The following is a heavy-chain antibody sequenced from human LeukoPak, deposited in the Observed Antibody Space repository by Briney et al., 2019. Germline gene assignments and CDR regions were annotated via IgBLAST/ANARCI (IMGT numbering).Heavy chain of an antibody. J-gene: IGHJ4*02. CDR3: ARHEGFSQKD. Sequence: SETLSLTCAVSGVSMSSNNWWSWVRQPPGKGLEWIGEIHESGSTNYNPSLKSRVTISVDKSKDQFSLKLSSVTAADTAVYYCARHEGFSQKDWGQGTQVPVS. V-gene: IGHV4-4*02. CDR1: GVSMSSNNW. CDR2: IHESGST.